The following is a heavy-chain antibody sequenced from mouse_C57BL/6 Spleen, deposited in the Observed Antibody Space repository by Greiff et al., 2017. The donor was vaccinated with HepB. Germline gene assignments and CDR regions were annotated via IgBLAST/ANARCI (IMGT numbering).Heavy chain of an antibody. Sequence: QVQLQQSGPELVKPGASVKISCKASGYAFSSSWMNWVKQRPGKGLEWIGRIYPGDGDTNYNGKFKGKATLTADKSSSTAYMQLSSLTSEDSAVYFCARSSNSYSNYVAMDYWGQGTSVTVSS. CDR3: ARSSNSYSNYVAMDY. V-gene: IGHV1-82*01. CDR1: GYAFSSSW. D-gene: IGHD2-5*01. J-gene: IGHJ4*01. CDR2: IYPGDGDT.